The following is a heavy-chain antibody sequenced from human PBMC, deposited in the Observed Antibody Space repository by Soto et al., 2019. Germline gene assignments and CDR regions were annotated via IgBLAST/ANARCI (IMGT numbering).Heavy chain of an antibody. CDR2: ISYDGSNK. CDR1: GFTFSSYA. J-gene: IGHJ4*02. V-gene: IGHV3-30*04. CDR3: ARDPGGYYFDY. Sequence: GGSLRLSCAASGFTFSSYAMHWVRQAPGKGLEWVAVISYDGSNKYYADSVKGRFTISRDNSKNTLYLQMNSLRAEDTAVYYCARDPGGYYFDYWGKGTLVTVSS. D-gene: IGHD3-16*01.